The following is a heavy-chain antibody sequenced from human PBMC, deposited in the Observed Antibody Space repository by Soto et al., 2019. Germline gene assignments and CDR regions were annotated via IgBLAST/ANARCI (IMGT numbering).Heavy chain of an antibody. Sequence: QVQLVESGGGVVQPGRSLRLSCAASGFTFSSYGMHWVRQAPGKGLEWVAVISYDGSNKYYADSVKGRFTISRDNSKNTLYLQMNSLRAEDTAVYYCAKASGSSSRYVAYWGQGTLVTVSS. V-gene: IGHV3-30*18. CDR2: ISYDGSNK. D-gene: IGHD6-13*01. J-gene: IGHJ4*02. CDR3: AKASGSSSRYVAY. CDR1: GFTFSSYG.